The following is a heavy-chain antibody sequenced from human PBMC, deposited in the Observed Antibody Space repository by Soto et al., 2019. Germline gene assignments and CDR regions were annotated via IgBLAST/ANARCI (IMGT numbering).Heavy chain of an antibody. CDR3: AKDRPTTSSSKMDV. J-gene: IGHJ6*04. CDR1: GFTFSTYA. V-gene: IGHV3-23*01. D-gene: IGHD6-6*01. Sequence: GGSLRLSCAASGFTFSTYAMSWVRQAPGKGLEWVSTISGGGDGTYYADSVKGRFTISRDNSKNTMYLQMDSLRAEDTAVYYCAKDRPTTSSSKMDVWGKGTTDTVSS. CDR2: ISGGGDGT.